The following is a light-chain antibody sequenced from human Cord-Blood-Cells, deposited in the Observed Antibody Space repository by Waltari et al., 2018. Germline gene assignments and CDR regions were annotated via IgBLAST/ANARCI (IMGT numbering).Light chain of an antibody. CDR2: DVS. Sequence: QSALTQPASVSGSPGQSITLSCPGTSSDVGGYNYVSWYQQHPGKAPKLMIYDVSNRPSGVSNRFSGSKSGNTASLTISGLQAEDEADYYCSSYTSSSTLVFGGETKLTVL. CDR1: SSDVGGYNY. V-gene: IGLV2-14*01. J-gene: IGLJ2*01. CDR3: SSYTSSSTLV.